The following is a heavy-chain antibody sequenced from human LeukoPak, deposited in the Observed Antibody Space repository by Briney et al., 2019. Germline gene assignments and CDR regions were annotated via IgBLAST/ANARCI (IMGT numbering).Heavy chain of an antibody. CDR1: GGSISSYY. J-gene: IGHJ4*02. V-gene: IGHV4-59*01. Sequence: PSETLSLTCTVSGGSISSYYWSWIRQPPGKGLEWIGYIYYSGSTNYNPSLKSRVTISVDTSKNQFSLKLSSVTAADTAVYYCARDRRGYSGYEFDYWGQGTLVTVSS. D-gene: IGHD5-12*01. CDR2: IYYSGST. CDR3: ARDRRGYSGYEFDY.